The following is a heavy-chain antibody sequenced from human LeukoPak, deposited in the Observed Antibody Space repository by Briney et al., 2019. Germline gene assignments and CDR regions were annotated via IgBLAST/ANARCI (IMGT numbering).Heavy chain of an antibody. CDR1: GFTVSDNY. CDR3: AKGRRYVPFGDAFDI. J-gene: IGHJ3*02. Sequence: PGGSLRLSCAASGFTVSDNYMGWVRQAPGKGLQWVSVIYSRGSTYYADSVKGRFTISRDNSKNTLYLQMNSLRAEDTAVYYCAKGRRYVPFGDAFDIWGQGTMVTASS. D-gene: IGHD3-16*01. CDR2: IYSRGST. V-gene: IGHV3-53*01.